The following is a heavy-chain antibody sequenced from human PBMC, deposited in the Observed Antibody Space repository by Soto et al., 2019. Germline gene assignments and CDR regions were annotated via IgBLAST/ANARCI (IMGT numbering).Heavy chain of an antibody. CDR3: ARGRGGYCTNGVCQPPYYYYYMDV. CDR2: INHSGST. D-gene: IGHD2-8*01. CDR1: GGSFSGYY. V-gene: IGHV4-34*01. Sequence: PSETLSLTCAVYGGSFSGYYWSWIRQPPGKGLEWIGEINHSGSTNYNPSLKSRVTISVDTSKNQFSLKLSSVTAADTAVYYCARGRGGYCTNGVCQPPYYYYYMDVWGKGTTVTVSS. J-gene: IGHJ6*03.